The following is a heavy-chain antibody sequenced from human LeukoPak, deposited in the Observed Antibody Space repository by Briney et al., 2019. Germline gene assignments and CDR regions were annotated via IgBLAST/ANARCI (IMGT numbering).Heavy chain of an antibody. CDR2: INPNSGGT. CDR3: ARSISLWFGELLRKNWFDP. CDR1: GYTFTGYY. J-gene: IGHJ5*02. D-gene: IGHD3-10*01. V-gene: IGHV1-2*02. Sequence: ASVKVSCKASGYTFTGYYMHWVRQAPGQGLEWMGWINPNSGGTNYAQKFQGGVTMTRDTSISTAYMELSRLRSDDTAVYYCARSISLWFGELLRKNWFDPWGQGTLVTVSS.